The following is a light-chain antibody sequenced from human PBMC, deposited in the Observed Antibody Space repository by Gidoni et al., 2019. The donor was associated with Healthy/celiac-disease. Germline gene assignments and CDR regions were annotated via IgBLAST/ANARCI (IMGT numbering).Light chain of an antibody. CDR2: DVS. V-gene: IGLV2-14*01. CDR3: SSYTSSSTQVV. CDR1: SSDVGGYNY. Sequence: QSALTQPASASGSPGQSITISCTGTSSDVGGYNYVSWYQQHPGKDPKLMIYDVSNRPSGVSNRFSGSKSGNTASLTISGLQAEDEADYYCSSYTSSSTQVVFGGGTKLTVL. J-gene: IGLJ2*01.